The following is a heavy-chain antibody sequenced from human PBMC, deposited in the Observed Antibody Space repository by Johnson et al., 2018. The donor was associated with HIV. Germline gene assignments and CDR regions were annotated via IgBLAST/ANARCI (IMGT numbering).Heavy chain of an antibody. Sequence: VQLVESGGGLVQPGGSLRLSCAASGFTVSSNYMSWVRQAPGKGLEWVSVIYSGGSTYYADSVKGRFTISRDNSKNTLYLQMNSLRAEDTAVYYCARAPSEGCSGGSFYPWAFDIWGQGTMVTVSS. D-gene: IGHD2-15*01. CDR2: IYSGGST. CDR1: GFTVSSNY. J-gene: IGHJ3*02. CDR3: ARAPSEGCSGGSFYPWAFDI. V-gene: IGHV3-53*01.